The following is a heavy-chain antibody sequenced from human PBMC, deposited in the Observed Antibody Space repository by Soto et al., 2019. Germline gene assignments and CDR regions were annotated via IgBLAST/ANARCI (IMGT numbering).Heavy chain of an antibody. V-gene: IGHV3-30*18. D-gene: IGHD3-22*01. Sequence: PGGSLRLSCAASGFTFSSYVIHWVGQSPGKGLEWVALISYDGSNKYYADSVKGRFTISRDNSKNTLYLQMDSLRAEDTAMYYCAKDAPYYYDSSGYYGPFDYWGQGTLVTVSS. CDR3: AKDAPYYYDSSGYYGPFDY. CDR1: GFTFSSYV. CDR2: ISYDGSNK. J-gene: IGHJ4*02.